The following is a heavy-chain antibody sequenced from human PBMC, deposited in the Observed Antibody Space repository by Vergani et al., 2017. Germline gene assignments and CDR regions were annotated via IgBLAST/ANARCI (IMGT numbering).Heavy chain of an antibody. CDR1: GYTFTSYD. D-gene: IGHD3-9*01. CDR2: MNPNSGNT. Sequence: QVQLVQSGAEVKKPGASVKVSCKASGYTFTSYDINWVRQATGQGLEWMGWMNPNSGNTGYAQQFQGRVTITRNTSISTAYMKLSSLRSEDTAVYYCARGISGDILNWFDPWGQGTLVTVSS. V-gene: IGHV1-8*03. J-gene: IGHJ5*02. CDR3: ARGISGDILNWFDP.